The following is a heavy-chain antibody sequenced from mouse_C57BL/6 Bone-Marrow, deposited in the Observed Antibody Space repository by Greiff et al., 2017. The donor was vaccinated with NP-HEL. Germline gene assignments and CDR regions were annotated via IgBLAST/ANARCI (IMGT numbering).Heavy chain of an antibody. D-gene: IGHD1-1*01. CDR2: IDPSDSYT. Sequence: QVQLQQSGAELVMPGASVKLSCKASGYTFTSYWMHWVKQRPGQGLEWIGEIDPSDSYTNYNQKFKGKSTLTVDKSSSTAYMQLSSLTSEDSAVYYCARALITTVVAPMDYWGQGTSVTVSS. CDR3: ARALITTVVAPMDY. CDR1: GYTFTSYW. J-gene: IGHJ4*01. V-gene: IGHV1-69*01.